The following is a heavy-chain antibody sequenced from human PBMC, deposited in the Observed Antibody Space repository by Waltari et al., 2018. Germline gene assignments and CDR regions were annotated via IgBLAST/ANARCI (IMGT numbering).Heavy chain of an antibody. CDR3: AKARYNYNYYLDY. Sequence: EVQLVESGGGLVQPGRSLRLSCPASGFTFADYPMQWVRQAPGKGLEWVSGISWNSGNIVYADSVKGRFTISRDNAKNSLYLQMNRLRPEDTAFYYCAKARYNYNYYLDYWGQGTLVTVSS. CDR1: GFTFADYP. CDR2: ISWNSGNI. V-gene: IGHV3-9*01. D-gene: IGHD5-18*01. J-gene: IGHJ4*02.